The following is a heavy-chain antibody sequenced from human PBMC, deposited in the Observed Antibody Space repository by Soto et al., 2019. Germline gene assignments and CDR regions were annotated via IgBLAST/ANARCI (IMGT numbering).Heavy chain of an antibody. J-gene: IGHJ6*02. CDR2: IWYDGSNK. V-gene: IGHV3-33*01. CDR1: GFTFSSYG. D-gene: IGHD4-17*01. CDR3: ARDLSGDYDYYYYGMDV. Sequence: XGSLRLSCAAPGFTFSSYGMHWVRQAPGKGLEWVAVIWYDGSNKYYADSVKGRFTISRDNSKNTLYLQMNSLRAEDTAVYYCARDLSGDYDYYYYGMDVWGQGTTVTVSS.